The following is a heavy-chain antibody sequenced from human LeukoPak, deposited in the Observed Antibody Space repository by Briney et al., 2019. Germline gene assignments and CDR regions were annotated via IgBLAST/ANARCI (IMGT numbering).Heavy chain of an antibody. Sequence: PGGSLRLFCAASGFTFSSYAMSWVRQASGKGLEWVSAISGSGGSTYYADSVKGRFTISRDNSKNTLYLQMNSLRAEDTAVYYCAKVDRMIVVVTSYYFDYWGQGTLVTVSS. D-gene: IGHD3-22*01. CDR1: GFTFSSYA. CDR2: ISGSGGST. J-gene: IGHJ4*02. CDR3: AKVDRMIVVVTSYYFDY. V-gene: IGHV3-23*01.